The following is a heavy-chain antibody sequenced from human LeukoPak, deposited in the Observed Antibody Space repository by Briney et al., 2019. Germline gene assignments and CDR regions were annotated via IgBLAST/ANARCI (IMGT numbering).Heavy chain of an antibody. CDR2: INHSGST. J-gene: IGHJ4*02. CDR3: ARYYYDSSGYPAFYY. D-gene: IGHD3-22*01. V-gene: IGHV4-38-2*01. CDR1: GYSISSCYY. Sequence: SETLSLTCAVSGYSISSCYYWGWIRQRPGKGLEWIGEINHSGSTNYNPSLKSRVTISVDTSKNQFSLKLSSVTAADTAVYYCARYYYDSSGYPAFYYWGQGTLVTVSS.